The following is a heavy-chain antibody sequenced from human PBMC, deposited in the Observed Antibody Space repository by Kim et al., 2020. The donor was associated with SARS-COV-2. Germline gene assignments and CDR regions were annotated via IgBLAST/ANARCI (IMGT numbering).Heavy chain of an antibody. V-gene: IGHV3-23*01. CDR3: AKVVNDVGSGLHY. J-gene: IGHJ4*02. D-gene: IGHD3-3*01. CDR1: EFTFSNYA. CDR2: INNSGGNT. Sequence: GGSLRLSCAASEFTFSNYAMNWVRQAPGKGLEWVSGINNSGGNTYYAASVKGRFTISRDNSKNTLYLQMNSLRAEDTAVYYCAKVVNDVGSGLHYWGQGT.